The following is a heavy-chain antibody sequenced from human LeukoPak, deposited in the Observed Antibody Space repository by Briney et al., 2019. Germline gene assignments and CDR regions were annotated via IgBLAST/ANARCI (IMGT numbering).Heavy chain of an antibody. Sequence: SETLSLTCTVSGGSISSGDYYWSWIRQPPGKGLGWIGYIYYSGSTYYNPSLKSRVTISVDTSNNQFSLKLSSVTAADTAVYYCARVRSADFWSGSYYFDYWGQGTLVTVSS. J-gene: IGHJ4*02. CDR2: IYYSGST. CDR1: GGSISSGDYY. CDR3: ARVRSADFWSGSYYFDY. V-gene: IGHV4-30-4*08. D-gene: IGHD3-3*01.